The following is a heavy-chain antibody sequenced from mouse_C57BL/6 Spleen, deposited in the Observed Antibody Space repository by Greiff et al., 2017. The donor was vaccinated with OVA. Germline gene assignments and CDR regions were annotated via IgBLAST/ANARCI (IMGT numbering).Heavy chain of an antibody. Sequence: EVQWVESGGDLVKPGGSLKLSCAASGFTFSSYGMSWVRQTPDKRLEWVATISSGGSYTYYPDSVKGRFTISRDNAKNTLYLQMSSLKSEDTAMYYCARRSSYGFDYWGQGTTLTVSS. D-gene: IGHD1-1*01. CDR2: ISSGGSYT. CDR1: GFTFSSYG. J-gene: IGHJ2*01. CDR3: ARRSSYGFDY. V-gene: IGHV5-6*01.